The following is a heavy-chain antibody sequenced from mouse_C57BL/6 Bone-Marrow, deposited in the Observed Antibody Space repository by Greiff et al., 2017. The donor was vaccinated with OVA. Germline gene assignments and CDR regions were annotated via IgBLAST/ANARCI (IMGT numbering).Heavy chain of an antibody. J-gene: IGHJ4*01. CDR2: INPNNGGT. V-gene: IGHV1-26*01. Sequence: EVQLQQSGPELVKPGASVKISCKASGYTFTDYYMNWVKQSHGKSLEWIGDINPNNGGTSYNQKFKGKATLTVDKSSSTAYMELRSLTSEDSAVYYCARRQDYDYGRYYAMDYWGQGTSVTVSS. CDR1: GYTFTDYY. CDR3: ARRQDYDYGRYYAMDY. D-gene: IGHD2-4*01.